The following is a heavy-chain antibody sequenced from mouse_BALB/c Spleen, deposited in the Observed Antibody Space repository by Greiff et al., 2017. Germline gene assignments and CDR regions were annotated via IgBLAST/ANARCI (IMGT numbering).Heavy chain of an antibody. J-gene: IGHJ1*01. D-gene: IGHD2-1*01. V-gene: IGHV1-20*02. Sequence: EVQLQESGPELVKPGASVKISCKASGYSFTGYFMNWVMQSHGKSLEWIGRINPYNGDTFYNQKFKGKATLTVDKSSSTAHMELRSLASEDSAVYYCARGGNYRYFDVWGAGTTVTVSS. CDR3: ARGGNYRYFDV. CDR2: INPYNGDT. CDR1: GYSFTGYF.